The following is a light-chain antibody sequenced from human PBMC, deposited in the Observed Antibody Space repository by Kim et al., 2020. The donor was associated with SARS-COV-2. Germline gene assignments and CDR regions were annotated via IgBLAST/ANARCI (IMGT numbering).Light chain of an antibody. CDR2: AAS. CDR1: QDIFNY. Sequence: SAFVGDRVTITCRASQDIFNYVAWFQQQPGTAPKSLIYAASNLQRGVPSRFSGSASGTEFTLTITSLQPEDFATYYCQQYSSYPYSFGQGTKLEI. CDR3: QQYSSYPYS. J-gene: IGKJ2*03. V-gene: IGKV1-16*01.